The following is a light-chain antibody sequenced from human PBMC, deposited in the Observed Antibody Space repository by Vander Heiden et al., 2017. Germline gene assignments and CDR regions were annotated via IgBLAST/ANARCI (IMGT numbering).Light chain of an antibody. CDR3: QRYGSSPVT. J-gene: IGKJ5*01. CDR2: AAS. V-gene: IGKV3-20*01. CDR1: QSVSSSY. Sequence: VLTQTPGTLSLPPGERATLSCRASQSVSSSYLAWYQQRPRQPPRLLFYAASSSTADTASRCGGSGSATVFTPTISRLARDVFAEYCCQRYGSSPVTFGQGTRLEIK.